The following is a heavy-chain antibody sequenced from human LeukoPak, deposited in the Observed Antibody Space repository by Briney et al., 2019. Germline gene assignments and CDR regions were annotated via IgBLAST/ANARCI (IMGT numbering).Heavy chain of an antibody. CDR2: ISSSSSYI. V-gene: IGHV3-21*01. J-gene: IGHJ6*02. CDR1: GFTFSSYW. D-gene: IGHD4-23*01. CDR3: ARDLGRWYGMDV. Sequence: GGSLRLSCAASGFTFSSYWMHWVRQAPGKGLEWVSSISSSSSYIYYADSVKGRFTISRDNAKNSLYLQMNSLRAEDTAVYYCARDLGRWYGMDVWGQGTTVTVSS.